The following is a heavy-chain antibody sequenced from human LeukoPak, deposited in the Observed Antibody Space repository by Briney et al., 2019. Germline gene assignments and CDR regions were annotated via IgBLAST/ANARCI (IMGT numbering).Heavy chain of an antibody. D-gene: IGHD6-13*01. V-gene: IGHV1-2*02. J-gene: IGHJ5*02. CDR2: INPNSGGT. Sequence: ASVKVSYRASGYTFTVYYMHWVRQAPGQGREGMGWINPNSGGTNYAQKFQGRVTMTRDTSISTAYMELSRLRSDDTAVYYCARAAAGPRWFDPWGQGTLSPSPQ. CDR3: ARAAAGPRWFDP. CDR1: GYTFTVYY.